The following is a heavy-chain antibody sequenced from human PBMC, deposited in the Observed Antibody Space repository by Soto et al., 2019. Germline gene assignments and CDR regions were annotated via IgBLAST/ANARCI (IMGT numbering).Heavy chain of an antibody. Sequence: ASVKVSCKASGYTFINLDISWVRQAAGQGLEWLGWMNPGSGTPGYASKFQGRVAMTRDASTGTSHMELNSLTSDDTAVYYCARMASVGTLNWFDSWGQGTLVTVSS. CDR3: ARMASVGTLNWFDS. D-gene: IGHD6-13*01. CDR2: MNPGSGTP. CDR1: GYTFINLD. V-gene: IGHV1-8*02. J-gene: IGHJ5*01.